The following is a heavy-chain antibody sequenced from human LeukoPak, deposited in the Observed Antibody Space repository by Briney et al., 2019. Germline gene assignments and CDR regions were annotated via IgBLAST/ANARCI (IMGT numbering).Heavy chain of an antibody. Sequence: SETLSLTCTVSGGSISSYYWSWIRQPAGKGLEWIGRIYTSGSTNYNPSLKSRVTMSVDTSKNQFSLKLSSVTAADTAVYYCARDWPPQRYPVTTKQRWFDPWGQGTLVTVSS. J-gene: IGHJ5*02. CDR3: ARDWPPQRYPVTTKQRWFDP. CDR2: IYTSGST. CDR1: GGSISSYY. V-gene: IGHV4-4*07. D-gene: IGHD4-17*01.